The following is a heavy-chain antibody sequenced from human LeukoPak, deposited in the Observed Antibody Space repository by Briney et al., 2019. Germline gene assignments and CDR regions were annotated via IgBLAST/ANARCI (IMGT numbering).Heavy chain of an antibody. D-gene: IGHD3-22*01. Sequence: ASVKVSCKASRYTFTGYYMHWLRQAPGQGLEWMGWINPNSGGTNYAQKFQGRVTMTRDTSISTAYMELSRLRSDDTAVYYCARVSWEVPPRYYDSSGYRYWGQGTLVTVSS. J-gene: IGHJ4*02. CDR3: ARVSWEVPPRYYDSSGYRY. CDR2: INPNSGGT. V-gene: IGHV1-2*02. CDR1: RYTFTGYY.